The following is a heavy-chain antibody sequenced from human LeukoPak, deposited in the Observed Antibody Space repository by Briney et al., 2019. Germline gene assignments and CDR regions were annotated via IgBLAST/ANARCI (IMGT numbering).Heavy chain of an antibody. Sequence: GGSLRLPCAASGFTFSSYGTSWVRQAPGKGLEWVSTISSSGGNTYYADAVHGRFTVSRDNAKYSLYLQMNSLRAEDTAVYYCVRGSYGAYDYWGQGSLVTVSS. CDR3: VRGSYGAYDY. V-gene: IGHV3-21*01. CDR1: GFTFSSYG. D-gene: IGHD4-17*01. CDR2: ISSSGGNT. J-gene: IGHJ4*02.